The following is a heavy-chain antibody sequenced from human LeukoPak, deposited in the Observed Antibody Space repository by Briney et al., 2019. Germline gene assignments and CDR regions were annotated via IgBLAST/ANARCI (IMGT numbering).Heavy chain of an antibody. J-gene: IGHJ4*02. V-gene: IGHV1-2*02. CDR2: MNLNTGAT. Sequence: ASVKVSCKPSGYTFTGYYLHWVRQAPGQVLEWLGWMNLNTGATIYAQNFQGRVTMSSDTSISTAYMDLSSMTSDDTAVYYCARDRVGSGWTRAFYLEFWGQGTLVTVSS. D-gene: IGHD6-19*01. CDR1: GYTFTGYY. CDR3: ARDRVGSGWTRAFYLEF.